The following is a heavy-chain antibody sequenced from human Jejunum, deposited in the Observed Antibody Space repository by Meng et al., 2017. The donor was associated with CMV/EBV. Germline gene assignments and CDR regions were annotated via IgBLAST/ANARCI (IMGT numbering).Heavy chain of an antibody. CDR2: ISTGGRTI. V-gene: IGHV3-48*03. D-gene: IGHD2-8*01. J-gene: IGHJ6*02. Sequence: WVRQAPGEGLAWVSYISTGGRTICYADSVKGRFTISSDNAKNSLYLQMNSLRAEDTAVYYCARDRYCHNGVCYAFPPPYYYGMDVWGQGTTVTVSS. CDR3: ARDRYCHNGVCYAFPPPYYYGMDV.